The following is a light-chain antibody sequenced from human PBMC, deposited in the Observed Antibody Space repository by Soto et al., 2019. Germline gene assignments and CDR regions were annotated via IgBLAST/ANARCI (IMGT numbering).Light chain of an antibody. CDR3: QQYYSYPFT. Sequence: AIRMTQSPSSFSASTGDRVTITCRASQGISSYLAWYQQKPGTAPKLLIYAASTLQSGVPSRFSGSGSGTDFTLTISCLQSEDCATYYCQQYYSYPFTFGPGTKVDIK. CDR1: QGISSY. CDR2: AAS. J-gene: IGKJ3*01. V-gene: IGKV1-8*01.